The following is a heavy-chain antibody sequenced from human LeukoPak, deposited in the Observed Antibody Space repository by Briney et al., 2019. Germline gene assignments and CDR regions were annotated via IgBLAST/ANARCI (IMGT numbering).Heavy chain of an antibody. V-gene: IGHV4-34*01. CDR1: GGSFSGYY. J-gene: IGHJ3*02. D-gene: IGHD3-10*01. Sequence: SETLSLTCAVYGGSFSGYYWSWIRQPPGKGLEWIGEINHSGSTNYNPSLKSRVTISVDTSKNQFSLKLSSVTAADTAVYYCARDYTGYRGVIGNDAFDIWGQGTMVTVSS. CDR2: INHSGST. CDR3: ARDYTGYRGVIGNDAFDI.